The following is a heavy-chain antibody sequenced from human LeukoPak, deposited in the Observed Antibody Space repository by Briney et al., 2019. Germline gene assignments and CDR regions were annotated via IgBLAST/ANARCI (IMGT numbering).Heavy chain of an antibody. J-gene: IGHJ6*02. CDR2: INPSGGST. Sequence: ASVKVSCKASGYTFTSYYMHWVRQAPGQGLEWMGIINPSGGSTSYAQKFQGRVTMTRDTSTSTVYMELRSLRSDDTAVYYCARGDSSGWFGGSYYYYGMDVWGQGTTVTVSS. V-gene: IGHV1-46*01. CDR3: ARGDSSGWFGGSYYYYGMDV. D-gene: IGHD6-19*01. CDR1: GYTFTSYY.